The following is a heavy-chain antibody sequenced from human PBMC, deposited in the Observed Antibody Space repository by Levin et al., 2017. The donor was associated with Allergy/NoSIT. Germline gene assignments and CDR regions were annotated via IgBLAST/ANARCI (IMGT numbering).Heavy chain of an antibody. CDR3: ASHYGSGPPDY. J-gene: IGHJ4*02. D-gene: IGHD3-10*01. V-gene: IGHV3-30*04. Sequence: GESLKISCAASGFRFNTYAMHWVRQAPGKGLEWLAIISYDGGDTFYADSVRGRFTISRDNSKNTVYLQINRLGTEDTALYYCASHYGSGPPDYWGQGTLVIVSS. CDR1: GFRFNTYA. CDR2: ISYDGGDT.